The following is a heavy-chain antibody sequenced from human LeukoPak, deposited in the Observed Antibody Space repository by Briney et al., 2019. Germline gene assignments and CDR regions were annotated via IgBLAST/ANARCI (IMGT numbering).Heavy chain of an antibody. Sequence: ASVKVSCKASGYTFTSYDINWVRQATGQGREWMGWMNPNSGNTGYAQKFQGRVTMTRNTSISTAYMELSSLRSEDTAVYYCASLGYYYDSSGYSYYFDYWGQGTLVTVSS. CDR2: MNPNSGNT. J-gene: IGHJ4*02. CDR1: GYTFTSYD. D-gene: IGHD3-22*01. V-gene: IGHV1-8*01. CDR3: ASLGYYYDSSGYSYYFDY.